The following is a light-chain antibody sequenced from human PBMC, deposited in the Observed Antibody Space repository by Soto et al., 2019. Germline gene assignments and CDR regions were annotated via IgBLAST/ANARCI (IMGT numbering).Light chain of an antibody. Sequence: DIQMTQSPSSLSASVGDRVTITGQASQGINNHLNWYQQKPGKAPKLLIYDASNLETGVPSRFSGSGSGKEFTFTISSLQPEDIATYSCQQYDNFLAFVQGTRLEIK. CDR3: QQYDNFLA. CDR2: DAS. J-gene: IGKJ5*01. V-gene: IGKV1-33*01. CDR1: QGINNH.